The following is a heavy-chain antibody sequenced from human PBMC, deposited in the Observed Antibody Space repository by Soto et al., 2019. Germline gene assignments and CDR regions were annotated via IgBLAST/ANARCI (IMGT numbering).Heavy chain of an antibody. D-gene: IGHD1-7*01. J-gene: IGHJ6*01. CDR1: GFTFSDYG. CDR2: IWYDGSRK. CDR3: MREVERNCDEV. V-gene: IGHV3-33*01. Sequence: QVQLVESGGGVVQPGRSLRLACAASGFTFSDYGMHWACQAPGKGLEWVAIIWYDGSRKYYADSVNGRFTISRDNSKNTLYLQMTSLRVDDTAVYYCMREVERNCDEVGGQGTPVTVSS.